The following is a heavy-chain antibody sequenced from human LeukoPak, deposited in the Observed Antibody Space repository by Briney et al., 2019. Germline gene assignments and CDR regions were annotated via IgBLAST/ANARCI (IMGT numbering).Heavy chain of an antibody. D-gene: IGHD3-3*01. CDR1: GYTFTGYY. CDR3: ARFWYYYYYMDV. V-gene: IGHV1-2*02. Sequence: ASVKVSCKASGYTFTGYYMHWVRQAPGQGLEWMGWINPNSGGTNYAQKFQGRVTMTRDTSISTAYMELSRLRSDDTAVYYCARFWYYYYYMDVWGKGTTVTVSS. CDR2: INPNSGGT. J-gene: IGHJ6*03.